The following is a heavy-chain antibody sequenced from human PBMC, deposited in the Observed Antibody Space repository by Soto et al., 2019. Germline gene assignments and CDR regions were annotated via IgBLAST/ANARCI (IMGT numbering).Heavy chain of an antibody. D-gene: IGHD3-16*01. CDR3: ARDLPNIPGEAL. V-gene: IGHV3-21*01. Sequence: EVQLVESGGGLVKPGGSLRLSCAASGFTFSSYSMNWVRQAPGKGLEWVSSISSSSTYIYYADSVKGRFTISRDNAKNSLYLQMNSLRAEDTAVYYCARDLPNIPGEALWGQGTLVTVSS. J-gene: IGHJ4*02. CDR1: GFTFSSYS. CDR2: ISSSSTYI.